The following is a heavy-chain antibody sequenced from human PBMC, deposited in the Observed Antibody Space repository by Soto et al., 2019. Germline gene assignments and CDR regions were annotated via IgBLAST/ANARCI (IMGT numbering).Heavy chain of an antibody. J-gene: IGHJ6*02. Sequence: RLSCAVSGFTFSSYEMNWVRQAPGKGLEWVSYIGTSGKTKYYADSVRGRFTISRDNAKNSLYLQMNSLRAEDTAVYFCARDPAIYSGKFDYGLDVWGRGTTVTVSS. CDR2: IGTSGKTK. V-gene: IGHV3-48*03. CDR3: ARDPAIYSGKFDYGLDV. CDR1: GFTFSSYE. D-gene: IGHD4-4*01.